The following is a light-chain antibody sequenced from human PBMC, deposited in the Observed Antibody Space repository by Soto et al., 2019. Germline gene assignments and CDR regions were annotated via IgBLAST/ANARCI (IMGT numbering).Light chain of an antibody. V-gene: IGKV3-11*01. J-gene: IGKJ2*01. CDR1: QSVSSY. CDR3: QQRINWPPMYT. CDR2: DAS. Sequence: EIVLTQSPATLSLSPGETATLSCRASQSVSSYLAWYQQKPGQAPRLLIYDASNRATGIPARFSGSGSGTDFTLTISSLEPEDFAVYYCQQRINWPPMYTFGQGTKLEIK.